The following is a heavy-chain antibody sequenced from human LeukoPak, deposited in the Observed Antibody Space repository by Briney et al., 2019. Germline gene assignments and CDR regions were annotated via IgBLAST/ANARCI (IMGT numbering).Heavy chain of an antibody. CDR2: IYYGGST. CDR3: ARGLSLGGVIGEFDY. J-gene: IGHJ4*02. V-gene: IGHV4-59*01. Sequence: PSETLSLTCTVSGGSISSYYWSWVRQPPGKGLEWIGYIYYGGSTNYNPSLKSRVTISVDTSKNQFSLKLSSVTAADTAVYYCARGLSLGGVIGEFDYWGQGTLVTVSS. CDR1: GGSISSYY. D-gene: IGHD3-16*02.